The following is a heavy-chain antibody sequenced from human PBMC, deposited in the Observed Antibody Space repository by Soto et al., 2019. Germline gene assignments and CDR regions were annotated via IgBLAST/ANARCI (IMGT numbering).Heavy chain of an antibody. Sequence: GASVKVSCKASGFTFTSSAVQWVRQARGQRLEWIGWIVVGSGNTNYAQKFQERVTITRDMSTSTAYMELSSLRSEDTAVYYCAALGPYYYDSSGYFLDYWGHGTLVTVSS. D-gene: IGHD3-22*01. J-gene: IGHJ4*01. CDR3: AALGPYYYDSSGYFLDY. CDR1: GFTFTSSA. CDR2: IVVGSGNT. V-gene: IGHV1-58*01.